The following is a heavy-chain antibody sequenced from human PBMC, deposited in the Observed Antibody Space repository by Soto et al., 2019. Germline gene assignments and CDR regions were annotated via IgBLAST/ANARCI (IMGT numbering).Heavy chain of an antibody. J-gene: IGHJ5*02. Sequence: GASVKVSCKASGGTFSSYAISWVRQVPGQGLEWMGGIIPIFGTANYAQKFQGRVTITADESTSTAYMELSSLRSEDTAVYYCARDVGATTVIWFDPWGQGTLVTVSS. V-gene: IGHV1-69*13. CDR2: IIPIFGTA. D-gene: IGHD1-26*01. CDR1: GGTFSSYA. CDR3: ARDVGATTVIWFDP.